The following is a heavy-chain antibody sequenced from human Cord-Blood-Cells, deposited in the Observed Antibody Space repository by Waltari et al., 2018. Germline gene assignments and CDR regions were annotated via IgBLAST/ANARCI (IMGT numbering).Heavy chain of an antibody. CDR2: ISGSGGGT. CDR3: AKGPGAYDSSGYYFDY. V-gene: IGHV3-23*01. D-gene: IGHD3-22*01. J-gene: IGHJ4*02. Sequence: EVQLLESGGGLVQPGGSLRLSCAASGFTFSRYAMCWVRQAAGKGREWVSAISGSGGGTYYADSGKGRFTISRDNSKNTLYLQMNSLRADDTAVYYGAKGPGAYDSSGYYFDYWGQGTLVTVSS. CDR1: GFTFSRYA.